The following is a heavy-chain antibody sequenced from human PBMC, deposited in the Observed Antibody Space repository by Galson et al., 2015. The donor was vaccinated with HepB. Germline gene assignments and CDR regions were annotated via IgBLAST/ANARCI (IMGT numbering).Heavy chain of an antibody. D-gene: IGHD2-2*02. J-gene: IGHJ6*02. CDR2: IYSGGST. CDR3: ARAISHYYYGMDI. V-gene: IGHV3-53*04. CDR1: GITVSSNY. Sequence: SLRLSCAASGITVSSNYMSWVRQAPGKGLERVSVIYSGGSTYYADSVKGRFTISRHNSKNTLYLQMNSLRAEDTAVYYCARAISHYYYGMDIWGQGTTVTVSS.